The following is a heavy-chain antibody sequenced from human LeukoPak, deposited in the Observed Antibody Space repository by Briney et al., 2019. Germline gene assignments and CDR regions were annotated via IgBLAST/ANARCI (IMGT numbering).Heavy chain of an antibody. J-gene: IGHJ6*02. CDR2: ISAYNGNT. CDR3: AFGDILEWSYYGMDV. Sequence: GASVKVSCKASGYTFTSYGISWVRQAPGQGLEWMGWISAYNGNTNYAQKLQGRVTMTTDTSTSTAYMELRSLRSDDTAVYYCAFGDILEWSYYGMDVWGQGTTVTVSS. D-gene: IGHD3-3*01. V-gene: IGHV1-18*01. CDR1: GYTFTSYG.